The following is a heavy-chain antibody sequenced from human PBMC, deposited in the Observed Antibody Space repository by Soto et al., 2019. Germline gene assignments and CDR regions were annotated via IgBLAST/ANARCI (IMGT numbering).Heavy chain of an antibody. CDR1: GYTFTGYY. CDR3: ARYSGYSSSWYLAHWFDP. J-gene: IGHJ5*02. V-gene: IGHV1-2*02. Sequence: GGSVKVSCKASGYTFTGYYMHWVRQAPGQGLEWMGWINPNSGGTNYAQKFQGRVTMTRDTSISTAYMELSRLRSDDTAVYYCARYSGYSSSWYLAHWFDPWGQGTLVTVSS. CDR2: INPNSGGT. D-gene: IGHD6-13*01.